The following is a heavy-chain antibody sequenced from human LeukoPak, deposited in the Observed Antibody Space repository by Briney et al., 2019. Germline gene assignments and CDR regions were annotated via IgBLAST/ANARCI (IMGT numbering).Heavy chain of an antibody. CDR2: INPSGGST. V-gene: IGHV1-46*01. J-gene: IGHJ6*03. CDR3: ARARATHDYVWGTSYDYYMDV. Sequence: ASVKVSCKASGYTFTSYYMHWVRQAPGQGLEWMGIINPSGGSTSYAQKFQGRVTMTRDMSTSTVYMELRSLRSEDTAVYYCARARATHDYVWGTSYDYYMDVWGKGTTVTVSS. D-gene: IGHD3-16*01. CDR1: GYTFTSYY.